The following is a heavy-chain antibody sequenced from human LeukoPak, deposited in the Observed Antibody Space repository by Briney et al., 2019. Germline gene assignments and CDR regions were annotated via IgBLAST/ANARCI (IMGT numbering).Heavy chain of an antibody. Sequence: PSETLSLTCTVSGGSISNYYWSWIRQSPGKGLEWIGYIYYSGTTNSNPSLKSRVTISVDTSKNQFSLQLRSVTAADTAVYYCAREDPQTTVPEGMDVWSQGTTVIVSS. CDR1: GGSISNYY. D-gene: IGHD4-17*01. J-gene: IGHJ6*02. CDR2: IYYSGTT. V-gene: IGHV4-59*01. CDR3: AREDPQTTVPEGMDV.